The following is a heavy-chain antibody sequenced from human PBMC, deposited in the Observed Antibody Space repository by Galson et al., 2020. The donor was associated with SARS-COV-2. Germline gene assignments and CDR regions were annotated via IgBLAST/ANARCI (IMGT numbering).Heavy chain of an antibody. Sequence: GGSLRLSCEVSGFTFNDFWMSWFRQAPGKGLEWVANIKGDGSETNYADFVKGRFSISRDNAANSLYLQMNSLRVEDSAVYYCSREGWEGGYWGQGTRVTVSS. J-gene: IGHJ4*02. CDR1: GFTFNDFW. V-gene: IGHV3-7*01. CDR2: IKGDGSET. D-gene: IGHD1-26*01. CDR3: SREGWEGGY.